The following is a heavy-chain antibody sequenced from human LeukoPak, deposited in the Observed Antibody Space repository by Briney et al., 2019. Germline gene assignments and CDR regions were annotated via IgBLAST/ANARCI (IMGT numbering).Heavy chain of an antibody. D-gene: IGHD2-15*01. CDR2: IYYTGST. V-gene: IGHV4-61*01. CDR3: ARDTGYCSGGSCYHNYFDF. CDR1: GVSVSSGSFY. J-gene: IGHJ4*02. Sequence: SETLSLTCTVSGVSVSSGSFYWSWIRQTPGKGLEWIGYIYYTGSTNYNSSLKSRVTISVDTSKNQFSLKLSSVTAADTAVYYCARDTGYCSGGSCYHNYFDFWGQGALVTVSS.